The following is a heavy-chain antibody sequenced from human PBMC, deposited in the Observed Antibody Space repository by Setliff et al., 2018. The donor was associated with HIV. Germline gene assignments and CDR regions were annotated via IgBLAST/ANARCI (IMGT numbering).Heavy chain of an antibody. CDR1: GYTFTSYY. J-gene: IGHJ3*02. Sequence: ASVKVSCKASGYTFTSYYMHWVRQAPGQGLEWMGIINPSGGSTSYAQKFQGRVTMTRDTSTSTVYMELSSLRSADTAVYYCARVRPKNRYYNFWSGYFGAFDIWGQGTMVTVS. CDR3: ARVRPKNRYYNFWSGYFGAFDI. D-gene: IGHD3-3*01. CDR2: INPSGGST. V-gene: IGHV1-46*01.